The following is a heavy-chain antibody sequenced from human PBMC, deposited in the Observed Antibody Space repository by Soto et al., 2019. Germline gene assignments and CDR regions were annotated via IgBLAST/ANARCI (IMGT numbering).Heavy chain of an antibody. CDR1: RVRVSIYA. J-gene: IGHJ4*02. CDR3: VKGTLMGYPIDY. Sequence: AGGSLRLGCSACRVRVSIYAIHWLRNAPGKGLEYVSAISSNGGSTYYADSVKGRFTISRDNSKNTLYLQMSSLRAEDTAVYYCVKGTLMGYPIDYWGQGTLVTVSS. D-gene: IGHD5-18*01. V-gene: IGHV3-64D*06. CDR2: ISSNGGST.